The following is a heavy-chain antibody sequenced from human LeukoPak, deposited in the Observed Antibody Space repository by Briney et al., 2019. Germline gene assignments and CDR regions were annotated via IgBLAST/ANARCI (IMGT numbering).Heavy chain of an antibody. D-gene: IGHD2-21*02. CDR1: GFTFTNSA. V-gene: IGHV1-58*02. CDR3: AGYCGGDCLYDY. Sequence: ASVKVSCQGTGFTFTNSAMQGVRQARGQRLEWIGWIVVGSSNTNYAQKFQERVTITRDMSTSTAYMELSSLRSEDTAVYYCAGYCGGDCLYDYWGQGTLVTVSS. CDR2: IVVGSSNT. J-gene: IGHJ4*02.